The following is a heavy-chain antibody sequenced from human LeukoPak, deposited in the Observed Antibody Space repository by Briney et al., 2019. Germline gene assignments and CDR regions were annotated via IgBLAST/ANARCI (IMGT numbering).Heavy chain of an antibody. CDR3: ARTPDYYGSGTYFRYYFDY. V-gene: IGHV4-39*01. D-gene: IGHD3-10*01. J-gene: IGHJ4*02. CDR2: IYYSGST. Sequence: PSETLSLTCTVSGGSISSSSYYWGWIRQPPGKGLEWIGNIYYSGSTYYNPSLKSRVTISVDTSKNQFSPKLSPVIAEDTAVYYCARTPDYYGSGTYFRYYFDYWGQGTLVTVSS. CDR1: GGSISSSSYY.